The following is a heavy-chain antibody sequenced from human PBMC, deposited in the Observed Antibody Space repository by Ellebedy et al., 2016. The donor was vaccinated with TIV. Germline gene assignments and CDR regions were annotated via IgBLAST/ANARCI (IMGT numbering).Heavy chain of an antibody. D-gene: IGHD1-26*01. J-gene: IGHJ3*02. V-gene: IGHV3-74*01. CDR1: GFTFSSYW. CDR3: ARDGGSGRYGAFDI. CDR2: TDSDGSST. Sequence: GGSLRLSCAASGFTFSSYWMHWVRQAPGKGLVWVSRTDSDGSSTSYADSVKGRFTISRDNAKNTLYLQMNSLRVEDTAVYYCARDGGSGRYGAFDIWGQGTMVTVSS.